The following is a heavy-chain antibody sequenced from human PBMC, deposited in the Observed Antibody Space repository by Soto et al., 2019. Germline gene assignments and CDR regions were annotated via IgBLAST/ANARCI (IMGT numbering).Heavy chain of an antibody. CDR1: GGTFSSYA. CDR3: ARVVGGYSYWYFDL. Sequence: QVQLVQSGAEVKKPGSSVKVPCKASGGTFSSYAISWVRQAPGQGLEWMGGIIPIFGTANYAQKFQGRVTITADESTSTAYMELSSLRSEDTAVYYCARVVGGYSYWYFDLWGRGTLVTVSS. J-gene: IGHJ2*01. D-gene: IGHD5-18*01. CDR2: IIPIFGTA. V-gene: IGHV1-69*01.